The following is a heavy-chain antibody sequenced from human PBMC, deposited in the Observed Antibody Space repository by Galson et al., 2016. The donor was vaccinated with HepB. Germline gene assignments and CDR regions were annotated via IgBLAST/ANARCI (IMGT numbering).Heavy chain of an antibody. Sequence: SETLSLTCIVSGGSISSYYWTWIRQPPGKGLEWIGYISYSGRNNYNPSLKSRVTISVDTSKNQLSLKLSSVTAADTAVYYCARWGYSLFDCWGRGSLVTVSS. CDR2: ISYSGRN. D-gene: IGHD5-18*01. CDR3: ARWGYSLFDC. J-gene: IGHJ4*02. V-gene: IGHV4-59*08. CDR1: GGSISSYY.